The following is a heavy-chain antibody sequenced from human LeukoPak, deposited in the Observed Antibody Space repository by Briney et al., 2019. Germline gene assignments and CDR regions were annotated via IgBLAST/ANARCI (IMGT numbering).Heavy chain of an antibody. Sequence: ASVKVSCKASGYTFTSYGISWVRQAPGQGLEWMGWISAYNGNTNYAQKLQGRVTMTTDTSTSTAYMELRSLRSDDTAVYYCARGRSGYYGGYYFDYWGQGTLVTVSS. CDR3: ARGRSGYYGGYYFDY. D-gene: IGHD3-22*01. J-gene: IGHJ4*02. V-gene: IGHV1-18*01. CDR1: GYTFTSYG. CDR2: ISAYNGNT.